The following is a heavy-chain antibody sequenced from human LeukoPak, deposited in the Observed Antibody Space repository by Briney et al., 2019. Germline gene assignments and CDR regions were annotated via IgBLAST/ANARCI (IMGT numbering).Heavy chain of an antibody. CDR3: ARAKVRGVIRGFDY. J-gene: IGHJ4*02. V-gene: IGHV4-39*07. CDR2: IYYSGST. Sequence: PSETLSLTCTVSGGSISSSSYYWGWIRQPPGKGLEWIGSIYYSGSTNYNPSLKSRVTISVDTSKNQFSLKLSSVTAADTAVYYCARAKVRGVIRGFDYWGQGTLVTVSS. CDR1: GGSISSSSYY. D-gene: IGHD3-10*01.